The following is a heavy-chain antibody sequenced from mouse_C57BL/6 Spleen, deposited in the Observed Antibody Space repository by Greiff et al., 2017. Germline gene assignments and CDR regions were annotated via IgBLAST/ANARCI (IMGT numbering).Heavy chain of an antibody. V-gene: IGHV1-53*01. CDR3: ARSKGDFCDGYPAWFAY. CDR1: GYTFTSYW. D-gene: IGHD2-3*01. CDR2: INPSNGGT. J-gene: IGHJ3*01. Sequence: VQLQQPGTELVKPGASVKLSCKASGYTFTSYWMHWVKQRPGQGLEWIGIINPSNGGTNYNEKFKSKATLTVDKSSSTAYMQLSSLTSEDSAVYYCARSKGDFCDGYPAWFAYWGQGTLLTVSA.